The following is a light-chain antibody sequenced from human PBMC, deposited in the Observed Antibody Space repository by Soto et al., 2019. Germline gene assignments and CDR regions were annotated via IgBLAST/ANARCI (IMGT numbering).Light chain of an antibody. V-gene: IGKV1-5*01. CDR3: QQYNTLSGT. J-gene: IGKJ1*01. Sequence: EIQMTQSPSTLSASVGDRVAITGRASQTITTWLAWYQQKPGKAPKLLIYDASTLESGVPSRFSGSGFGTEFSLTISSLQPDDFASYYCQQYNTLSGTFGQGTKVDIK. CDR1: QTITTW. CDR2: DAS.